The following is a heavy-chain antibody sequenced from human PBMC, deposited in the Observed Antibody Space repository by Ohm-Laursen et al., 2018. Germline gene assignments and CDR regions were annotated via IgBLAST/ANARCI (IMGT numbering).Heavy chain of an antibody. CDR1: GFTFSSYD. D-gene: IGHD2-15*01. J-gene: IGHJ6*02. CDR3: ARDSCSGGSCSYGMDV. CDR2: IGTAGDT. Sequence: SLRLSCAASGFTFSSYDMHWVRQATGKGLEWVLAIGTAGDTYYPGSVKGRFTISRENAKNSLYLQMNSLRAGDTAVYYCARDSCSGGSCSYGMDVWGQGTTVTVSS. V-gene: IGHV3-13*01.